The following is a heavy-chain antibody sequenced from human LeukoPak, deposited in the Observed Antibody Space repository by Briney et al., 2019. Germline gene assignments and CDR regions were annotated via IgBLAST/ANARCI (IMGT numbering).Heavy chain of an antibody. CDR2: IRYDGRDT. CDR1: GFSVSNYG. J-gene: IGHJ4*02. CDR3: AKEAGPLPFDS. Sequence: GGSLRLSCAASGFSVSNYGMHWVRQAPGKGLEWVAFIRYDGRDTYYADSVEGRFTISRDISKNTLYLQMNSLRADDTAVYYCAKEAGPLPFDSWGQGTLVTVSS. V-gene: IGHV3-30*02.